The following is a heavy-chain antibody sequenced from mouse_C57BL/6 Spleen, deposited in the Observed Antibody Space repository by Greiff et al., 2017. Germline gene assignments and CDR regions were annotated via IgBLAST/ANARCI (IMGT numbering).Heavy chain of an antibody. D-gene: IGHD1-1*01. CDR2: ISGGGGNT. Sequence: EVMLVESGGGLVKPGGSLKLSCAASGFTFSSYTMSWVRQTPEKRLEWVATISGGGGNTYCPDSVKGRFTISRDNAKNTLYLQMRSLRSEDTSLYYCARRGVYYGSSYDFDYWGQGTTLTVSS. J-gene: IGHJ2*01. V-gene: IGHV5-9*01. CDR3: ARRGVYYGSSYDFDY. CDR1: GFTFSSYT.